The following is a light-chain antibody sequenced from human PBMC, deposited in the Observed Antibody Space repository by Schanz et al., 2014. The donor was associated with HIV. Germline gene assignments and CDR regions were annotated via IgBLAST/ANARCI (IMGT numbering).Light chain of an antibody. V-gene: IGLV2-14*03. Sequence: QSALTQPASVSGSPGQSITISCTGTSSDIGGYKYVSWYQHHPGKAPKLMIYDVTNRPSGVSNRFSGSKSGNTASLTISGLQTEDEADYFCSSYTGSSSVIFGGGTKLTVL. CDR3: SSYTGSSSVI. J-gene: IGLJ2*01. CDR2: DVT. CDR1: SSDIGGYKY.